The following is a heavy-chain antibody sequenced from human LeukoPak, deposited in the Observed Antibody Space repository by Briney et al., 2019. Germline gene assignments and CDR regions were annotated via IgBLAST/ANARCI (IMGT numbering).Heavy chain of an antibody. D-gene: IGHD1-1*01. CDR2: ISTSGSTR. V-gene: IGHV3-48*03. J-gene: IGHJ1*01. Sequence: GGSLRLSCAASGFTFSSYEMNWVRQAPGKGLEWVSYISTSGSTRYYADSVKGRFTISRDNAKKSLYLQMNSLRAEDTAVYYCASDGYNSLEYFQHWGQGTVATVSS. CDR3: ASDGYNSLEYFQH. CDR1: GFTFSSYE.